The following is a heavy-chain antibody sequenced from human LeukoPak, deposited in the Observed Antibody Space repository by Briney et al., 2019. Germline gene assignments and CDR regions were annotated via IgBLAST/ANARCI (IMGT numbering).Heavy chain of an antibody. D-gene: IGHD2-15*01. J-gene: IGHJ4*02. CDR1: RFTFNSMA. CDR3: AKDYRGSYPYYFDY. V-gene: IGHV3-23*01. Sequence: AGSLRLSCAASRFTFNSMAMGWLPQAQGKELVGVSALSSSGGSTYHADYVKGRFTISRDNSKNTLYLQMNSLRAEDTAVYYCAKDYRGSYPYYFDYWGQGTLVTVSS. CDR2: LSSSGGST.